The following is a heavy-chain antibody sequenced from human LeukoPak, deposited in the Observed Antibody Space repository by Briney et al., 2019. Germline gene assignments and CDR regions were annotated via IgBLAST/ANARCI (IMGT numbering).Heavy chain of an antibody. D-gene: IGHD3-22*01. Sequence: GGSLRLSCAASGFTFRDYFMSWIRQAPGKGLEWVAYTNTAGNTIYYADSMKGRFTISRDNAKNSLYLQMNTLRAEDTAVYYCARATYDSSAVDAFGIWGQGT. CDR1: GFTFRDYF. CDR2: TNTAGNTI. CDR3: ARATYDSSAVDAFGI. J-gene: IGHJ3*02. V-gene: IGHV3-11*01.